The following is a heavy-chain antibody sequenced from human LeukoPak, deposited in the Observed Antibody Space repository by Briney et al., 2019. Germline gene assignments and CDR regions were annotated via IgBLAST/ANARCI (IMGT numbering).Heavy chain of an antibody. Sequence: GESLKISCKGSGYSFTNYWIGWVRQMPGRGLEGLGIIYPGDSETRYSPSFQGQVTISADKSISTAYLQWSTLKASDTAMYYCARHLVYDTCGFVGYWGQGTLVTVSS. J-gene: IGHJ4*02. CDR1: GYSFTNYW. D-gene: IGHD3-22*01. CDR3: ARHLVYDTCGFVGY. V-gene: IGHV5-51*01. CDR2: IYPGDSET.